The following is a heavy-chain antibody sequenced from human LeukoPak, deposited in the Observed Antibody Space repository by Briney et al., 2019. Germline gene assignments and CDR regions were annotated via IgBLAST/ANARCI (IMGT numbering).Heavy chain of an antibody. D-gene: IGHD3-3*01. V-gene: IGHV3-23*01. J-gene: IGHJ6*03. Sequence: PGGSLRLSCAASGFTLSTYAMSWVRQAPGKGLEWVSAISGSGGSTYYADSVKGRFTISRDNSKNTLYLQMNSLRAEDTAVYYCAKVGWYDRIRNYYYYMDVWGKGTTVTVSS. CDR1: GFTLSTYA. CDR3: AKVGWYDRIRNYYYYMDV. CDR2: ISGSGGST.